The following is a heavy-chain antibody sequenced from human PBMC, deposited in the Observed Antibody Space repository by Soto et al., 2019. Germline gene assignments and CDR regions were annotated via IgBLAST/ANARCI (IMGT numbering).Heavy chain of an antibody. J-gene: IGHJ6*02. CDR1: GYSFTSYL. Sequence: GESLKISCEGSGYSFTSYLIAGVRQMPEKGLEWMGIIYPGDSDTRYSPSFQGQVTISADKSISTASLQWSSLKASDTAMYYCARISYYSYYYGMDVWGQGTTVTVSS. CDR3: ARISYYSYYYGMDV. V-gene: IGHV5-51*01. CDR2: IYPGDSDT. D-gene: IGHD3-16*01.